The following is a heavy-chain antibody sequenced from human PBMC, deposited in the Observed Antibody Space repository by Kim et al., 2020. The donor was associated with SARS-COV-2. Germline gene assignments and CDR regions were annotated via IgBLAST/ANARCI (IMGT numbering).Heavy chain of an antibody. CDR3: AREHPYYNTSAPVFYY. Sequence: SESLSLTCTVSGGSISDYYWGWIRQPPGKGLEWLGFVFSSGNTKYNLSLKSRVTISADISKNQFSLMLNSMTAADTAQYYCAREHPYYNTSAPVFYYWG. V-gene: IGHV4-59*01. CDR2: VFSSGNT. CDR1: GGSISDYY. J-gene: IGHJ4*01. D-gene: IGHD3-10*01.